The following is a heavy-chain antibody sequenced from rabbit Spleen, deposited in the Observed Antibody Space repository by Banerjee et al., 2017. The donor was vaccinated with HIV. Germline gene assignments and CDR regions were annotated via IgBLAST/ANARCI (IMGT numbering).Heavy chain of an antibody. CDR3: ARDSGSSFSSYGMDL. V-gene: IGHV1S40*01. CDR2: IYGGVSGST. J-gene: IGHJ6*01. D-gene: IGHD8-1*01. Sequence: QSLEESGGDLVKPGASLTLTCTASGFSFSSSYYMCWVRQAPGKGLECIACIYGGVSGSTYYASWAKGRFTISKPSSTTVTLQMTSLTAADTATYFCARDSGSSFSSYGMDLWGPGTLVTVS. CDR1: GFSFSSSYY.